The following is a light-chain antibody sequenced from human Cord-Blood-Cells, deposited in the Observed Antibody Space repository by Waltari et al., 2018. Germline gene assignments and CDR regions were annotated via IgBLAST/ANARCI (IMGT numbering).Light chain of an antibody. Sequence: EIVLTQSPGTLSLSPGERATLSCRASQSVSSSYLAWYQQKPGQAPRLLIYGAYSRATCIPDRFRGSRSGTDFTLTISRLEPEDFAVYYCQQYGSSRTFGQGTKVEIK. J-gene: IGKJ1*01. CDR2: GAY. V-gene: IGKV3-20*01. CDR3: QQYGSSRT. CDR1: QSVSSSY.